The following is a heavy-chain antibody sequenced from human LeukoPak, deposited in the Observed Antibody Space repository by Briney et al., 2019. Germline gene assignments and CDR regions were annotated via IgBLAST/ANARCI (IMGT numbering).Heavy chain of an antibody. J-gene: IGHJ5*02. CDR2: IKQDGSEK. V-gene: IGHV3-7*01. Sequence: GGSLRLSCAAPGFTFSSYWMSWVRQAPGKGLEWVANIKQDGSEKYYVDSVKGRFTISRDNAKNSLYLQMNSLRAEDTAVYYCARDDCSSISCYHNWFDPWGQGILVTVSS. CDR3: ARDDCSSISCYHNWFDP. CDR1: GFTFSSYW. D-gene: IGHD2-2*01.